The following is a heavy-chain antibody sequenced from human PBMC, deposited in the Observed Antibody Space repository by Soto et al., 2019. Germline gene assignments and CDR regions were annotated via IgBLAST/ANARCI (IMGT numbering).Heavy chain of an antibody. Sequence: PGGSLRLSCAASGFSFSIYAMSWVRQAPGKGLEWVSGISGSGDRTHYVDSVKGRFTISRDNVKNTLYLQMNSLRAEDTAVYYCAKASTYEYVWGSFRYYFDHWGQGALVTVSS. D-gene: IGHD3-16*02. J-gene: IGHJ4*02. V-gene: IGHV3-23*01. CDR2: ISGSGDRT. CDR3: AKASTYEYVWGSFRYYFDH. CDR1: GFSFSIYA.